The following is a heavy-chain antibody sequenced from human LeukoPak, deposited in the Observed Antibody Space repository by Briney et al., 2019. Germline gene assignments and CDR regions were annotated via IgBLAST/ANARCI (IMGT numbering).Heavy chain of an antibody. CDR2: IYPGDSDI. CDR1: GYRFTNYW. V-gene: IGHV5-51*01. J-gene: IGHJ6*03. Sequence: GESLKISCKGSGYRFTNYWIGWVRQMPGKGLEWMGIIYPGDSDIRYSPSFQGQVTISADKSISTAYLQWSGLKASDTAMYYCARQATTYNYMDVWGKGTTVTVSS. D-gene: IGHD1-26*01. CDR3: ARQATTYNYMDV.